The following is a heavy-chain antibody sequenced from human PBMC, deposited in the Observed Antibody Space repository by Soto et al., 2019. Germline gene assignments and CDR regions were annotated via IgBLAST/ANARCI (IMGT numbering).Heavy chain of an antibody. V-gene: IGHV5-51*01. Sequence: GESLKISCKGSGYSFTSYWIGWVRQMPGKGLEWMGIIFPSDSDTRYSPSFQGQVTISADKSISTAYLQWSSLKASDTAMYYCARRGGYCSGGSCDSGYYYYGMDVWGQGTTVTVSS. J-gene: IGHJ6*02. D-gene: IGHD2-15*01. CDR2: IFPSDSDT. CDR3: ARRGGYCSGGSCDSGYYYYGMDV. CDR1: GYSFTSYW.